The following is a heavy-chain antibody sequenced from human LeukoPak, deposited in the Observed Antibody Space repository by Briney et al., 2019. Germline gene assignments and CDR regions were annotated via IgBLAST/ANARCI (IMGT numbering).Heavy chain of an antibody. CDR3: ARTRPTWEGWGFDY. V-gene: IGHV1-18*01. CDR1: GYSFTSFG. CDR2: ISPYKGDT. D-gene: IGHD1-26*01. J-gene: IGHJ4*02. Sequence: GASVKVSCKASGYSFTSFGITWARQAPGRGLEWMGWISPYKGDTNYAQNLQGRVTMTTDTSTTTAYMDLRSLTFDDTAVYYCARTRPTWEGWGFDYWGQGALVTVSS.